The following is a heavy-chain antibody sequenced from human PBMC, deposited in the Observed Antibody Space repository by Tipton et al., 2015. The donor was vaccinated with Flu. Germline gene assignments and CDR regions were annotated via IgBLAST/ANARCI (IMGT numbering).Heavy chain of an antibody. V-gene: IGHV3-23*01. CDR2: ISGSGLTT. J-gene: IGHJ4*02. CDR3: ASYIWGSYRSMFDY. Sequence: SLRLSCAASGFTFSTYAMGWVRQAPGKGLEWVSGISGSGLTTYYADSVKGRFTISRDNSKNTLSLQMNSLRAEDTAVYYCASYIWGSYRSMFDYWGQGILVTVSS. CDR1: GFTFSTYA. D-gene: IGHD3-16*02.